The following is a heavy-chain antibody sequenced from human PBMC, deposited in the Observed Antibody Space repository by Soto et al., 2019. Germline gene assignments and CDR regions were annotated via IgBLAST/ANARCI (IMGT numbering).Heavy chain of an antibody. J-gene: IGHJ4*02. CDR1: GGSFSGYY. Sequence: SETLSLTCAAYGGSFSGYYWRWIRQPPWQVLEWIGEINHSGSTNYNPSLKSRVTISVDTSKNQFSLKLSSVTAADTAVYYCASVDRRTGTTWAPIGSHYFDYWGQGSLLTASS. V-gene: IGHV4-34*01. D-gene: IGHD1-7*01. CDR2: INHSGST. CDR3: ASVDRRTGTTWAPIGSHYFDY.